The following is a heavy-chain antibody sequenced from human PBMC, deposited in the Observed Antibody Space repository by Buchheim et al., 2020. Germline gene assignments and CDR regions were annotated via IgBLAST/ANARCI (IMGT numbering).Heavy chain of an antibody. D-gene: IGHD1-1*01. Sequence: EVQLVESGGGLVQPGGSLRLSCAAPGFTFSSYWMSWVRQTPGKGLEWVANIKQDGSEKYYVDSVKGRFTLSRDNAKHSLYLQMNSLRAEDTAVYYCARTSTWTGTTFVFESWGQGTL. CDR1: GFTFSSYW. V-gene: IGHV3-7*01. CDR3: ARTSTWTGTTFVFES. J-gene: IGHJ4*01. CDR2: IKQDGSEK.